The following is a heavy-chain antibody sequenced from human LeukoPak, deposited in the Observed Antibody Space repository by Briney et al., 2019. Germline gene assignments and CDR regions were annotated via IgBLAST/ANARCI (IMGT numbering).Heavy chain of an antibody. V-gene: IGHV5-51*01. D-gene: IGHD6-19*01. J-gene: IGHJ5*02. CDR3: ARLPSSSSGWFDP. CDR1: GYNFPNYW. CDR2: IYPGDSDT. Sequence: GESLKISCEDSGYNFPNYWIAWVRQMPGKGLEWMGIIYPGDSDTRYSPSFQGQVTISADKSISTAYLQWSSLKASDTAMYYCARLPSSSSGWFDPWGQGTLVTVSS.